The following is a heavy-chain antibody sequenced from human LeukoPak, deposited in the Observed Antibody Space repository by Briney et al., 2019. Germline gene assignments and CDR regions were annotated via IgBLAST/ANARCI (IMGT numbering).Heavy chain of an antibody. Sequence: ASVKVSCKASGYIFTCYYINWVRQAPGQALEWMGWINADGGADYAQKFQGRVTMTRGTSISTAYMALSRLRSDDTAVYYCARGPPEYCSGGSCYSGRNWIDPWGQGTLVTVSS. V-gene: IGHV1-2*02. CDR1: GYIFTCYY. CDR3: ARGPPEYCSGGSCYSGRNWIDP. D-gene: IGHD2-15*01. CDR2: INADGGA. J-gene: IGHJ5*02.